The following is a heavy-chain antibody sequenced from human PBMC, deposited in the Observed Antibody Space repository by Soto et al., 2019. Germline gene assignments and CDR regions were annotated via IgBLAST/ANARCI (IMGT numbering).Heavy chain of an antibody. D-gene: IGHD2-8*01. V-gene: IGHV1-8*01. CDR1: GYTFTSYD. CDR2: MNPNSGNK. CDR3: ARGEYCTNGVCYPAP. Sequence: ASVKVSCKASGYTFTSYDINWVRQATGQGLEWMGWMNPNSGNKGYAQKYQGRVTMTRNTSISTAYMELSSLRSEDTAVYYCARGEYCTNGVCYPAPWGQGTLVTVSS. J-gene: IGHJ5*02.